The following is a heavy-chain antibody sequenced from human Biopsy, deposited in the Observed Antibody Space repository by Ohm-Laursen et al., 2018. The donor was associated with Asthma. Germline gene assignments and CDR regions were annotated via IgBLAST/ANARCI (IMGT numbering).Heavy chain of an antibody. Sequence: SLRLSCSASGFTFSSYSMNWVRQAPGKGLEWVSYISSSSSTIYYADSVKGRFTISRDNAKNSLYLQMNSLRVEDTAFYHCTKDTGELGMSAFDVWGQGTMVAVSS. CDR1: GFTFSSYS. V-gene: IGHV3-48*04. CDR2: ISSSSSTI. J-gene: IGHJ3*01. D-gene: IGHD7-27*01. CDR3: TKDTGELGMSAFDV.